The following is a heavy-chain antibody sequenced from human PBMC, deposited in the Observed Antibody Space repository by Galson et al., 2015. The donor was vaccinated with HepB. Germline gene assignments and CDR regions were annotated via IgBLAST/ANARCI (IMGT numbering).Heavy chain of an antibody. Sequence: SLRLSCAASGFTCSRFWMTWVRQAPGKGLEWVASIKEDGRQRDYLDSVRGRFAISRDNAKNSVYLQMNSLRGEDTAEYYCGGGGGWLSDFWGQGILVTVSS. V-gene: IGHV3-7*04. J-gene: IGHJ4*02. CDR2: IKEDGRQR. CDR1: GFTCSRFW. D-gene: IGHD5-12*01. CDR3: GGGGGWLSDF.